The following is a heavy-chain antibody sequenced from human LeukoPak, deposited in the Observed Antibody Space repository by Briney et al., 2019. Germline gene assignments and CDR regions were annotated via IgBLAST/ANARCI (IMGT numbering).Heavy chain of an antibody. CDR1: RGSISSSRDV. V-gene: IGHV4-39*01. D-gene: IGHD3-3*01. J-gene: IGHJ5*01. CDR2: VSVGGRT. CDR3: ALLGKYYDFLSGYYKEGNWFDS. Sequence: PSETLPLTCTVSRGSISSSRDVWGWIRQPPGKGLEWIGSVSVGGRTDYNPSLNSRLTMSLDTSKNQVSLRLSSVTAADTAVYYCALLGKYYDFLSGYYKEGNWFDSWGQGTLVIVSS.